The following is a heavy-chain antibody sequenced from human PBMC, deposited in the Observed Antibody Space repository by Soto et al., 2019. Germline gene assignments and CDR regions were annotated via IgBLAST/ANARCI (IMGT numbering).Heavy chain of an antibody. Sequence: QLQLQDSGSGLVKPSQTLSLTCAVSGGSISSGGYSCNWIRQPPGKGLEWIGYIYHSGSTYYNPSLKSRVAISVDRSKNQFSLKLSSVTAADTAVYYCARGMTTVTTFDYWGQGTLVTVSS. CDR3: ARGMTTVTTFDY. J-gene: IGHJ4*02. CDR1: GGSISSGGYS. D-gene: IGHD4-17*01. CDR2: IYHSGST. V-gene: IGHV4-30-2*01.